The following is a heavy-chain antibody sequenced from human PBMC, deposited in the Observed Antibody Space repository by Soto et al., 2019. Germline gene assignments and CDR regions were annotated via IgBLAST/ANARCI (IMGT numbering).Heavy chain of an antibody. CDR2: ISHDGSDE. J-gene: IGHJ6*01. D-gene: IGHD3-10*01. Sequence: QVQLFESGGGGVQPGRSLRLSCAASGFAFSNYAFHWVRQAPGRGLEWVAVISHDGSDEFYAGSVKGRFIVSRDNSKGTVSLHMNSLSGEDTGIYFCARSAGLLWFGESSSHGLDVWGQGTTVAVSS. CDR3: ARSAGLLWFGESSSHGLDV. CDR1: GFAFSNYA. V-gene: IGHV3-30-3*01.